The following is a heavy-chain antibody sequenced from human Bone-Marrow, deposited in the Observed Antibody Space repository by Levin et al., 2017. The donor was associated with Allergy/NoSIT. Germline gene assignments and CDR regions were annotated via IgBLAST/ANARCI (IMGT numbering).Heavy chain of an antibody. CDR1: GFAFSDHY. CDR3: TRGASGTSSLGSENYYYGMDG. V-gene: IGHV3-72*01. D-gene: IGHD1-26*01. CDR2: SRNIVNGYTT. Sequence: GESLKISCTASGFAFSDHYMDWVRQAPGKGLEWVGRSRNIVNGYTTKYAASVEDRFTISRDDSKTSLYLQMNSLKTDDTAVYFCTRGASGTSSLGSENYYYGMDGWGQGTTVTVSS. J-gene: IGHJ6*02.